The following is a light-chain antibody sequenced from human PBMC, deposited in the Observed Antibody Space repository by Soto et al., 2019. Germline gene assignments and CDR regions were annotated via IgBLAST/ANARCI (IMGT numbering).Light chain of an antibody. V-gene: IGLV2-8*01. J-gene: IGLJ1*01. CDR2: EVF. Sequence: QSVLTQPPSASGSPGQSVTISCTGTSSDVGGYNYVSWYQQHPGKAPKLMIYEVFKRPSGVPDRFSGSKSGNTASLTVSGLQAEDEADYYCSSYTSTSTRVFGTGTKLTVL. CDR3: SSYTSTSTRV. CDR1: SSDVGGYNY.